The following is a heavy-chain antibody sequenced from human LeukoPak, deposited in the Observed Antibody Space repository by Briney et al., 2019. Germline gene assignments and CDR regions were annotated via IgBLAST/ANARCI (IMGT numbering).Heavy chain of an antibody. D-gene: IGHD3-22*01. Sequence: SEKVSCKASGYTFTGYYMHWVRQAPGQGLEWMGGIMPLFAAADYAQNFQGRVTITTDESTSTVYMELSRLRSEDTALYYCASHYYYDTFTYYERAPGWGQGTLVTVSS. V-gene: IGHV1-69*05. CDR3: ASHYYYDTFTYYERAPG. CDR2: IMPLFAAA. J-gene: IGHJ4*02. CDR1: GYTFTGYY.